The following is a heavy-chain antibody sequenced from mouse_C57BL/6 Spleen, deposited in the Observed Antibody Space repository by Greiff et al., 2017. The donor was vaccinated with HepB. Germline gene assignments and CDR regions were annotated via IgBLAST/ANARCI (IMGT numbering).Heavy chain of an antibody. CDR2: IYPGSGNT. J-gene: IGHJ4*01. V-gene: IGHV1-76*01. CDR1: GYTFTDYY. D-gene: IGHD1-1*01. CDR3: ARAVTTVGYAMDY. Sequence: VQLQQSGAELVRPGASVKLSCKASGYTFTDYYINWVKQRPGQGLEWIARIYPGSGNTYYNEKFKGKATLTAEKSSSTAYMQLSSLTSEDSAVYFCARAVTTVGYAMDYWGQGTSVTVSS.